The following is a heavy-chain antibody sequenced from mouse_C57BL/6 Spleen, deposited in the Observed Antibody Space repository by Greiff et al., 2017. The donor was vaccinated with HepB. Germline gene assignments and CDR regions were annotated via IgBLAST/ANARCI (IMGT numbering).Heavy chain of an antibody. Sequence: EVQRVESGPELVKPGASVKISCKASGYSFTGYYMNWVKQSPEKSLEWIGEINPSTGGTTYNQKFKAKATLTVDKSSSTAYMQLKSLTSEDSAVYYCATITTVSFMDYWGQGTSVTVSS. V-gene: IGHV1-42*01. D-gene: IGHD1-1*01. CDR1: GYSFTGYY. CDR2: INPSTGGT. J-gene: IGHJ4*01. CDR3: ATITTVSFMDY.